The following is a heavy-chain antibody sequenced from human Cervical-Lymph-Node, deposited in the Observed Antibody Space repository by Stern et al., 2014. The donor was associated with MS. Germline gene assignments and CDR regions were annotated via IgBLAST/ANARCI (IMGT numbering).Heavy chain of an antibody. CDR2: INPSGGST. J-gene: IGHJ4*02. Sequence: VQLVESGAEVKKPGASVKVSCKASGYTFTSYYIHWVRQAPGQGLEWMGMINPSGGSTSYAQKFQGRVTMTRDTSTSTAYMELSSLRSEDTAVYYCARVEYSYGYGYWGQGTLVTVSS. D-gene: IGHD5-18*01. CDR3: ARVEYSYGYGY. CDR1: GYTFTSYY. V-gene: IGHV1-46*01.